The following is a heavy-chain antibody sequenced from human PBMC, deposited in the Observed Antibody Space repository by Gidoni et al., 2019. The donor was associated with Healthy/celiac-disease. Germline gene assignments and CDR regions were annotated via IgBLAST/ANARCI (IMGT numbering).Heavy chain of an antibody. Sequence: AQLVESGGGLVQPGGSLRLSCAASGFHFSSYEMNWVRKAPGKGLAWVSYISSRGSTIYYADSVKGRFTISRDNAKNSLYLQMNSLRAEDTAVYYCARDDGATTTPSFDFWGQGTLVTVSS. V-gene: IGHV3-48*03. CDR1: GFHFSSYE. J-gene: IGHJ4*02. D-gene: IGHD1-1*01. CDR2: ISSRGSTI. CDR3: ARDDGATTTPSFDF.